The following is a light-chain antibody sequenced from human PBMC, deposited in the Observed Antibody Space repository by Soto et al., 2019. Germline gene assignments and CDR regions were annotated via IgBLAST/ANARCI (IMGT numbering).Light chain of an antibody. CDR2: RIF. V-gene: IGKV3-15*01. CDR3: QQRSNWPWT. Sequence: EIVMTQSPATVSVSPGERVTLSCRASQSVNNYLAWYQQKPGQAPRLLVYRIFSRATGVPARFSGSGSGTEFTLTISSLQSEDSAVYYCQQRSNWPWTFGQGTKVDIK. CDR1: QSVNNY. J-gene: IGKJ1*01.